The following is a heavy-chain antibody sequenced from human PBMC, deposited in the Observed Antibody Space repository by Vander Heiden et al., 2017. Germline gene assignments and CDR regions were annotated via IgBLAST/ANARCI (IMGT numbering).Heavy chain of an antibody. CDR2: ISYDGSNK. CDR3: AKPPAGSYYFDY. J-gene: IGHJ4*02. Sequence: QVQPVESGGGVVQPGRSLRLSCAASSFTFSSYGMHWVRQAPGKGLEWVAVISYDGSNKYYADSVKSRFTISRDNSKNTLYLQMNSLRAEDTAVYYCAKPPAGSYYFDYWGQGTLVTVSS. V-gene: IGHV3-30*18. CDR1: SFTFSSYG. D-gene: IGHD3-10*01.